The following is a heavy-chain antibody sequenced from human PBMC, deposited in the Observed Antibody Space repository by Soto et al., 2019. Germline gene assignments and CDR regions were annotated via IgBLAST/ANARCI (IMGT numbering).Heavy chain of an antibody. CDR1: GGSISCYY. CDR3: AGVGAVAVFDY. Sequence: PSETLSLTCTVSGGSISCYYWSWIRQPPGKGLEWIGYIYYSGSTNYNPSRKSRVTISVDTSKNQFSLKLSSVTAADTAVYYCAGVGAVAVFDYWGQGTLVTVSS. CDR2: IYYSGST. V-gene: IGHV4-59*01. D-gene: IGHD6-19*01. J-gene: IGHJ4*02.